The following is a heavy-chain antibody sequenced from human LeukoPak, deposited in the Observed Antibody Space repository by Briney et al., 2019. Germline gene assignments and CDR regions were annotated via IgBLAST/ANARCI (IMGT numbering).Heavy chain of an antibody. D-gene: IGHD3-10*01. CDR3: ARGLGSGGLLWFREFMPPGIGHNYYYYYMDV. J-gene: IGHJ6*03. CDR1: GYTFTSYD. V-gene: IGHV1-8*01. CDR2: MNPNSGNT. Sequence: ASVKVSCKASGYTFTSYDINWVRQATGQGLEWMGWMNPNSGNTGYAQKFQGRVTMTRNTSISTAYMELSSLRSEDTAVYYCARGLGSGGLLWFREFMPPGIGHNYYYYYMDVWGKGTTVTVSS.